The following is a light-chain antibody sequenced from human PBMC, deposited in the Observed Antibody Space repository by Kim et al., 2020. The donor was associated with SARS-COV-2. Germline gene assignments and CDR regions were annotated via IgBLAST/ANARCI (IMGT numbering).Light chain of an antibody. J-gene: IGKJ1*01. CDR2: KAS. Sequence: DIQMTQSPSTLSASVGDRVTITCRASQSISSWLAWYQQKPGKAPKLLIYKASSLESGVPSRFSGSGSGTVFTLTISSLQPDDFATYYCQQWGTFGQGTKVDIK. V-gene: IGKV1-5*03. CDR3: QQWGT. CDR1: QSISSW.